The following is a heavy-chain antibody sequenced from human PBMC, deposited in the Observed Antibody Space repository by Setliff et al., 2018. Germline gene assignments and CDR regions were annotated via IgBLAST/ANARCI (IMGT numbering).Heavy chain of an antibody. J-gene: IGHJ4*02. CDR1: GFTFSNYA. Sequence: GGSMRLSCEASGFTFSNYAMGWVRQAPGKGLEWVSVIYSGGSRTYSADSVKGRFTIFRGNSRNTLHLQMNSQSAEDTAAYYCAKDQRESTGWFKLFDYWGQGVLVTVSS. V-gene: IGHV3-23*03. D-gene: IGHD6-19*01. CDR3: AKDQRESTGWFKLFDY. CDR2: IYSGGSRT.